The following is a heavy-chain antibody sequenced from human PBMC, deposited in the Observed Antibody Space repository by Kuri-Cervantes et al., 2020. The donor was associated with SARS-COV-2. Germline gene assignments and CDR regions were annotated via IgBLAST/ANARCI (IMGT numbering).Heavy chain of an antibody. CDR2: IWYDGSNK. CDR1: GFTFSSYG. D-gene: IGHD6-19*01. J-gene: IGHJ6*03. V-gene: IGHV3-33*01. Sequence: GGSLRLSCAASGFTFSSYGMHWVRQAPGKGLEWVAVIWYDGSNKYYADSVKGRFTISRDNSKNTLYLQMNSLRAEDTAVYYFARDLVVSSGWDYYMDVWGKGTTVTVSS. CDR3: ARDLVVSSGWDYYMDV.